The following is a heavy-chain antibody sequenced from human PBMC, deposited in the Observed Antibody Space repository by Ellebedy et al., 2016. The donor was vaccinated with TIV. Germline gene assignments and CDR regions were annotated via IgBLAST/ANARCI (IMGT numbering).Heavy chain of an antibody. CDR2: IRSGGAT. CDR3: ASIPFWSGYWSHRHNLKTNYDMDV. D-gene: IGHD3-3*01. CDR1: RFTFSSSA. Sequence: GESLKISCAASRFTFSSSAMSWVRQAPGKGLELVSSIRSGGATSYAELVKGRFTIYRDNSKNTLSLQMNSLRAEDTAVYYCASIPFWSGYWSHRHNLKTNYDMDVWGQGTTVTVSS. J-gene: IGHJ6*02. V-gene: IGHV3-23*01.